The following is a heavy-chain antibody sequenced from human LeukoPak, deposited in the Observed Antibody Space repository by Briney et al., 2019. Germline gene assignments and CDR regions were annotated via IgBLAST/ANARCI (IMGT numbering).Heavy chain of an antibody. CDR1: GGSISSYY. V-gene: IGHV4-59*12. Sequence: SETLSLTCTVSGGSISSYYWSWIRQPPGKGLEWIGYIYYSGTTNYNPSLKSRVTISVDTSKNQFSLKLSSVTAADTAVYYCAREPRDYSNYGFDYWGQGTLVTVSS. CDR2: IYYSGTT. CDR3: AREPRDYSNYGFDY. J-gene: IGHJ4*02. D-gene: IGHD4-11*01.